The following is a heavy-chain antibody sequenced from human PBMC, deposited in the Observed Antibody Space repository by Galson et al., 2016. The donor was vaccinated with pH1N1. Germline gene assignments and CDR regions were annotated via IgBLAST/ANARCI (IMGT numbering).Heavy chain of an antibody. J-gene: IGHJ5*02. D-gene: IGHD4-23*01. Sequence: LSLTCAVSGGSISSRNWWRWVRQPPGQGLEWIDEIYHIGGTNYNPSLKSRVTISLDKSKNHFSLNLASVTAADTAVYYCARDGRDYGGAGQYKYFDTWGQGTLVTVSS. V-gene: IGHV4-4*02. CDR3: ARDGRDYGGAGQYKYFDT. CDR2: IYHIGGT. CDR1: GGSISSRNW.